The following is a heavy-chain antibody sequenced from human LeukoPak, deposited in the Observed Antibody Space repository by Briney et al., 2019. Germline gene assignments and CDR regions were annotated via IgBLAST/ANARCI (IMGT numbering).Heavy chain of an antibody. CDR2: IVSSSSSI. D-gene: IGHD1-26*01. CDR1: GFTFSSYT. Sequence: GGSLRLSCSASGFTFSSYTMNWVRQAPGKGLEWVSYIVSSSSSIYYTDSVRGRFTISRNNAKNSLYLQMNSLRDEDTAVYYCARDDSGKVGATGTFDSWGQGTLVTVSS. J-gene: IGHJ4*02. CDR3: ARDDSGKVGATGTFDS. V-gene: IGHV3-48*02.